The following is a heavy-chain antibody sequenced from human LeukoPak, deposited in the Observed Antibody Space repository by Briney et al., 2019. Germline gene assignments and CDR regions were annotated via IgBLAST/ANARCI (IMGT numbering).Heavy chain of an antibody. CDR1: GFTFSTFA. Sequence: GGSLRLSCAASGFTFSTFAMLWVRQPRGKGLEWVSAISGSGGSTYYADSVKGRFTISRDNSKSTLYLQMNSLRAEDTAVYYCAKDRHAPGRYCSSTTCFPFDSWGQGTLVTVSS. D-gene: IGHD2-2*01. CDR3: AKDRHAPGRYCSSTTCFPFDS. V-gene: IGHV3-23*01. CDR2: ISGSGGST. J-gene: IGHJ5*01.